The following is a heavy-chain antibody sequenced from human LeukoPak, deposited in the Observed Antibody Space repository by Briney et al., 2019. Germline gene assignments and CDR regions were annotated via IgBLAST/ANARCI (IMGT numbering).Heavy chain of an antibody. J-gene: IGHJ4*02. V-gene: IGHV1-2*02. Sequence: ASVKVSCKALGYSFNGYYLHWVRHAPGQGLQWVGWINPHTGGTAYAQNFQGRVTLTRGTSVTTAFLELSGLRFDDTAIYYCARASLVYFGGMFPTHRPYDFWGQGTQVTVSP. CDR3: ARASLVYFGGMFPTHRPYDF. CDR2: INPHTGGT. CDR1: GYSFNGYY. D-gene: IGHD3-10*01.